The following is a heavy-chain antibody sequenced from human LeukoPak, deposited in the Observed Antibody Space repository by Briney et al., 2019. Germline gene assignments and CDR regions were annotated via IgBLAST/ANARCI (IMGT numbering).Heavy chain of an antibody. D-gene: IGHD2-2*01. CDR3: ARGEIVVVPAATGGYGMDV. CDR2: MNPNSGNT. J-gene: IGHJ6*02. Sequence: ASVEVSCKASGYTFTSYDINWVRQATGQGLEWMGWMNPNSGNTGYAQKFQGRVTMTRNTSISTAYMELSSLRSEDTAVYYCARGEIVVVPAATGGYGMDVWGQGTTVTVSS. V-gene: IGHV1-8*01. CDR1: GYTFTSYD.